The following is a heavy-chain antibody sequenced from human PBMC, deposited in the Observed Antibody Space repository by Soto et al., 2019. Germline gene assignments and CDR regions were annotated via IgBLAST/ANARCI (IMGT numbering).Heavy chain of an antibody. Sequence: QGLLVQSGAVVKQPGASVKVSCKASGYSFTTYGISWVRQAPGQGLEWMGWISGYNGDTNNAQKFQDRVTMTIDRSTTTAYLELRSLTSDDTAVYYCAKNGHPPYYYYGMDVWGQGTTVTVSS. CDR3: AKNGHPPYYYYGMDV. D-gene: IGHD2-8*01. CDR2: ISGYNGDT. J-gene: IGHJ6*02. V-gene: IGHV1-18*01. CDR1: GYSFTTYG.